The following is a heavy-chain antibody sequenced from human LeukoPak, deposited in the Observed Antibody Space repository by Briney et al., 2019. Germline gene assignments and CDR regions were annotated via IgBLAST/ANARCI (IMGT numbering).Heavy chain of an antibody. Sequence: ASVKVSCKASGYTFTGYYMHWVRQAPGQGLEWMGWINPNSGGTNYAQKFQGRVTMTRDTSISTAYMELSSLRAEDTAVYYCAKAYSFDFGHNVGDYYYYMDVWGKGTTVTVSS. CDR1: GYTFTGYY. D-gene: IGHD5-18*01. CDR3: AKAYSFDFGHNVGDYYYYMDV. CDR2: INPNSGGT. V-gene: IGHV1-2*02. J-gene: IGHJ6*03.